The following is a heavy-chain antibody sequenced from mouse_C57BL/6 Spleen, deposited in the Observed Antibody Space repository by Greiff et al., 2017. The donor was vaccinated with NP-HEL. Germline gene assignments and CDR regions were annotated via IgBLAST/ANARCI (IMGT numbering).Heavy chain of an antibody. CDR2: ILPGSGST. V-gene: IGHV1-9*01. CDR1: GYTFTGYW. CDR3: AKGTTVVATRYFDV. Sequence: VKLQQSGAELMKPGASVKLSCKATGYTFTGYWIEWVKQRPGHGLEWIGEILPGSGSTNYNEKFKGKATFTADTSSNTAYMQLSSLTTEDSAIYYCAKGTTVVATRYFDVWGTGTTVTVSS. J-gene: IGHJ1*03. D-gene: IGHD1-1*01.